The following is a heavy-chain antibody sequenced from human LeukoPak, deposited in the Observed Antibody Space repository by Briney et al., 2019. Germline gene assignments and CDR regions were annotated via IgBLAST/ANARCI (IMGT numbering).Heavy chain of an antibody. CDR1: GFTFSSYA. Sequence: GGSLRLSCAASGFTFSSYAMSWVRQAPGKGLEWVSAISGSGGSTYYADSVKGRFTNSRDDAKNSLYLQMNSLRAEDTAVYYCARYDAQVGGQDYWGQGTLVTVSS. J-gene: IGHJ4*02. V-gene: IGHV3-23*01. D-gene: IGHD1-26*01. CDR3: ARYDAQVGGQDY. CDR2: ISGSGGST.